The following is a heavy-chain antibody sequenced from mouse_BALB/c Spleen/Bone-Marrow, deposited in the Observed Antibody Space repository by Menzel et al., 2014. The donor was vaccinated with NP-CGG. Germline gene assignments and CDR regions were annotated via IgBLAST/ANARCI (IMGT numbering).Heavy chain of an antibody. CDR2: IWWNDNK. CDR1: GFSLSTYGIG. Sequence: QVTLKVCGPGILQPSQTLSLTCSFSGFSLSTYGIGVGWIRQPSGKGLEWLAHIWWNDNKYYNTALKSRLTISKYTSNNQVFLKIASVDTADTATYYCARIATVVAKGYWYFDVWGAGTTVTVSS. CDR3: ARIATVVAKGYWYFDV. D-gene: IGHD1-1*01. V-gene: IGHV8-11*01. J-gene: IGHJ1*01.